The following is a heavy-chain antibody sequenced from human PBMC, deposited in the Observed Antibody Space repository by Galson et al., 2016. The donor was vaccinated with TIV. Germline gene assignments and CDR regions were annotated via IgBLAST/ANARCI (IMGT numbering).Heavy chain of an antibody. CDR1: GDTFSMIV. CDR3: ATDRYTALDTYHAQNGMDA. D-gene: IGHD5-18*01. V-gene: IGHV1-69*13. Sequence: SVKVSCKASGDTFSMIVFNWVRQAPGQGLDWMGGINPLLGTANYAQKFQGRVTFTADESRSTAYMELSSLKSEDTAMYYCATDRYTALDTYHAQNGMDAWGQGTAVIVSS. J-gene: IGHJ6*02. CDR2: INPLLGTA.